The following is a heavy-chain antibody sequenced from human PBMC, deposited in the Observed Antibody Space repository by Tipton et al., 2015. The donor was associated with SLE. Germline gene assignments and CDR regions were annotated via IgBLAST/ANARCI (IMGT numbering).Heavy chain of an antibody. D-gene: IGHD3-3*01. CDR2: INTYNGKT. CDR3: ARVRYDLWSGLNY. Sequence: QLVQSGAEVKKPGASVKVSCKASGYTFINYGISWVRQAPGQGLEWMGWINTYNGKTKYGKKVQGRVTMTTDTSTSTAYMDLRSLRSDDTAVYYCARVRYDLWSGLNYWGQGTLVTVSS. CDR1: GYTFINYG. V-gene: IGHV1-18*01. J-gene: IGHJ4*02.